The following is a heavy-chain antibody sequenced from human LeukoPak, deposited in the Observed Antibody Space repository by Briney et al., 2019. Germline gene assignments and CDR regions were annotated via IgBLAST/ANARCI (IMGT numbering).Heavy chain of an antibody. CDR2: ILVSERT. V-gene: IGHV4-61*02. Sequence: PSETLSLTCIVSGGSISSGSYYYNWIRQPAGKGLEWIGRILVSERTNYNPSLKSRVTMSVDTSKNQFSLKLSSVTAADTAVYYCARVPIAVQERYFDLWGRGTLVTVSS. CDR3: ARVPIAVQERYFDL. CDR1: GGSISSGSYY. J-gene: IGHJ2*01. D-gene: IGHD6-19*01.